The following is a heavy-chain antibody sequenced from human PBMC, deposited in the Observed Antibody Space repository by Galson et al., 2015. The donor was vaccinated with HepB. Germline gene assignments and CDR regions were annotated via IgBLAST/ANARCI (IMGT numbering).Heavy chain of an antibody. CDR2: ISTTANHI. J-gene: IGHJ4*02. CDR1: GFSFSTYT. D-gene: IGHD2-21*01. Sequence: SLRLSCAASGFSFSTYTMNWVRQAPGKGLEWVASISTTANHIYYAGSVQGRFTISRDNAKNSLYLQLSSLRAEDTAVYYCAKDSAKPPARGWCECDLGGQGTQVTVSA. CDR3: AKDSAKPPARGWCECDL. V-gene: IGHV3-21*01.